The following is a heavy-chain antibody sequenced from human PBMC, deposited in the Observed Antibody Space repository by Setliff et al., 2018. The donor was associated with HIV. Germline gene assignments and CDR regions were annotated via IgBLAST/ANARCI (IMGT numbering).Heavy chain of an antibody. CDR2: IDAGNGNT. J-gene: IGHJ5*02. Sequence: GASVKVSCKATGYTFTSHTIHWVRQAPGQGLEWMGCIDAGNGNTKHSQKFQNRITITRGTSASTAFMEVNSLTSEDTAVYYCARDGCDSNKCYVYNWFDPWGQGTLVTVSS. D-gene: IGHD3-16*01. CDR3: ARDGCDSNKCYVYNWFDP. CDR1: GYTFTSHT. V-gene: IGHV1-3*01.